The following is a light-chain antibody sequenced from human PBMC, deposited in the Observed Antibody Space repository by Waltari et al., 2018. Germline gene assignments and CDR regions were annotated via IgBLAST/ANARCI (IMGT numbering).Light chain of an antibody. CDR1: SSDRGRYHL. V-gene: IGLV2-23*01. J-gene: IGLJ2*01. CDR2: EGS. Sequence: QSALTQPASVAGSPGQSITISCTGTSSDRGRYHLSSWYQQHPGKAPKLMIYEGSKRPSGVSNRFSGSKSGNTAALTISGLQAEDEADYYCCSYAGSSTLVFGGGTKLTVL. CDR3: CSYAGSSTLV.